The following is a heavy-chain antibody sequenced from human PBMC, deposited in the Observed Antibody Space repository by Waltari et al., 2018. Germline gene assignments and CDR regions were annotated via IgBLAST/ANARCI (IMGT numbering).Heavy chain of an antibody. CDR1: GGSINSYF. CDR2: IYWNGNT. Sequence: QVQLQESGPGLVRPSETLSLTCIVSGGSINSYFWSWVRQPPGKGLEWIGYIYWNGNTNYNPSLKSRVTISVDTSTNQFSLKLSSVTAADTAVYYCAREIYGGNSRPFDYWGQGTLVTVSS. J-gene: IGHJ4*02. V-gene: IGHV4-59*01. D-gene: IGHD2-21*02. CDR3: AREIYGGNSRPFDY.